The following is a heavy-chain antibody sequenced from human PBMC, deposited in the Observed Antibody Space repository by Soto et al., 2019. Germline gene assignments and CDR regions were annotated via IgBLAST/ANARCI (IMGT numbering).Heavy chain of an antibody. D-gene: IGHD6-19*01. CDR1: GYSFTSYC. J-gene: IGHJ4*02. CDR2: IYPGDSGT. V-gene: IGHV5-51*01. Sequence: GASLKISCQASGYSFTSYCIGWVRQMPGKGLEWMAIIYPGDSGTRYSPSFQGQVTISADKSISTAYLQWNSLTASDTAMYYCGRQQALSGPGIDYWGQGTLVTVSS. CDR3: GRQQALSGPGIDY.